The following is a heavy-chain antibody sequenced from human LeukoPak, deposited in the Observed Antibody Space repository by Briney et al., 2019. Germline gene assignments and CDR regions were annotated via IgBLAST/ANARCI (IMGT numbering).Heavy chain of an antibody. CDR3: AKEPYKDYDYVWGSYSLY. J-gene: IGHJ4*02. CDR1: GFTFSSYA. V-gene: IGHV3-23*01. D-gene: IGHD3-16*01. CDR2: ISGSGGRT. Sequence: GGSLRLSCSASGFTFSSYAMSSVRQAPGKGLELVSAISGSGGRTYYADAVKSRYRIYRDNSKNTVYLQMNSLRAEDTAVYYCAKEPYKDYDYVWGSYSLYWGQATLVTVSS.